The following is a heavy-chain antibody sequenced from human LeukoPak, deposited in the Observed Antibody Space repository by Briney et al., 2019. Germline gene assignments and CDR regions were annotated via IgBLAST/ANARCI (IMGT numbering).Heavy chain of an antibody. CDR2: ISYDGSNK. D-gene: IGHD3-22*01. V-gene: IGHV3-30*18. CDR1: GFTFSSYD. J-gene: IGHJ4*02. Sequence: GGSLRLSCAASGFTFSSYDMHWVRQAPGKGLEWVAVISYDGSNKYYADSVKGRFTISRDNSKNTLYPQMNSLRAEDTAVYYCAKDRFGGYYYDSSGYYVDYWGQGTLVTVSS. CDR3: AKDRFGGYYYDSSGYYVDY.